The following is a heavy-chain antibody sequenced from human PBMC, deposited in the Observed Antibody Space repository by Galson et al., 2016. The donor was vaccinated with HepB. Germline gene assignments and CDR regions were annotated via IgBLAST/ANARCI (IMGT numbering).Heavy chain of an antibody. CDR2: FSRSGEST. D-gene: IGHD2-2*01. Sequence: SLRLSCAGSGFTLSNYAMTWVRQAPGKGLEWVSTFSRSGESTFYADSVKGRFTISRDNSKNTLYLQMNSLRAEDTAVYFCAKDSNVVPAAVRWGSSAWYTDYWGQGILVTVSS. J-gene: IGHJ4*02. CDR3: AKDSNVVPAAVRWGSSAWYTDY. V-gene: IGHV3-23*01. CDR1: GFTLSNYA.